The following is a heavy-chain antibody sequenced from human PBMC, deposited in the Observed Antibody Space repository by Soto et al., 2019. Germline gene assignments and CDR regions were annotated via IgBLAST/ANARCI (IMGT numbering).Heavy chain of an antibody. J-gene: IGHJ5*02. V-gene: IGHV3-74*01. CDR3: ARTYVPGIAGFDP. CDR1: GVTVSNYV. D-gene: IGHD1-1*01. CDR2: MSGDGKTI. Sequence: GGSLRLSCAASGVTVSNYVMHWVRQVPGEGLVWVSRMSGDGKTISYADSVKGRFTISRDNAKNTLYLQMNSLRVEDTAVYYCARTYVPGIAGFDPWGQGTLVTVSS.